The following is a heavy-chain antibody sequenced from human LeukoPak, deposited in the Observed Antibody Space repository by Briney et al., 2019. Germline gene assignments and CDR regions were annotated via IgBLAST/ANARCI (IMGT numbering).Heavy chain of an antibody. Sequence: GGSLRLSCAASGFTFRNCAMSWVRQAPGKGLEWVSGISGTGYNTYYADSVKGRFTISRDNSKNTLYLQMNNLGAEDTAVYYCAKHVSGSLFYFDYWGQRTLVTVSS. V-gene: IGHV3-23*01. CDR3: AKHVSGSLFYFDY. CDR2: ISGTGYNT. J-gene: IGHJ4*02. CDR1: GFTFRNCA. D-gene: IGHD3-10*01.